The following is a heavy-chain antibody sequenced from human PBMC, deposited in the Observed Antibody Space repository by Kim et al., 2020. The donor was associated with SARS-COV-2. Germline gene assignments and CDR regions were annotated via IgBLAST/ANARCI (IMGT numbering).Heavy chain of an antibody. CDR2: ISSSSSTI. V-gene: IGHV3-48*04. CDR3: AREGAVWFGELPQPAYYGMDV. CDR1: GFTFSSYS. Sequence: GGSLRLSCAASGFTFSSYSMNWVRQAPGKGLEWVSYISSSSSTIYYADSVKGRFTISRDNAKNSLYLQMNSLRAEDTAVYYCAREGAVWFGELPQPAYYGMDVWGQGTTVTVSS. D-gene: IGHD3-10*01. J-gene: IGHJ6*02.